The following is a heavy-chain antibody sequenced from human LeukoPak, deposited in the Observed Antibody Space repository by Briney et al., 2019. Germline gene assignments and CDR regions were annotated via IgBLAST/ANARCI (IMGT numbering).Heavy chain of an antibody. CDR2: IYHSGST. Sequence: PSGTLSLTCAVSGGSISSSNWWSWVRQPPGKGLEWIGEIYHSGSTNYNPSLKSRVTISVDKSKNQFSLELSSVTAADTAVYYCARDCDTSSSSWYRYYFDYWGQGTLVTVSS. J-gene: IGHJ4*02. CDR1: GGSISSSNW. CDR3: ARDCDTSSSSWYRYYFDY. V-gene: IGHV4-4*02. D-gene: IGHD6-13*01.